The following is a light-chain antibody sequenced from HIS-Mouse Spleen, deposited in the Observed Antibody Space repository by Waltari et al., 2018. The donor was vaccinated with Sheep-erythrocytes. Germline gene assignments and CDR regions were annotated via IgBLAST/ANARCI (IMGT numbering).Light chain of an antibody. CDR2: EGS. CDR3: CSYAGSSWV. V-gene: IGLV2-23*01. Sequence: QSALTQPASVSGSPGQSITISCTVTSSDVGSYNLVSWYQQHPGKAPKLMIYEGSKRPSGVSNRFSGSKSGNTASLTISGLQAEDEADYYCCSYAGSSWVFGGGTKLTVL. CDR1: SSDVGSYNL. J-gene: IGLJ3*02.